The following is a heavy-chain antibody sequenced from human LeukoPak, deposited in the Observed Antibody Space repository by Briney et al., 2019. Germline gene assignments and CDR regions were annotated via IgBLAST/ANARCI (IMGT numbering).Heavy chain of an antibody. CDR1: VGSISSFY. V-gene: IGHV4-59*12. CDR3: AKDEGWFDP. J-gene: IGHJ5*02. CDR2: IYYTGST. Sequence: PSETLSLTCTVSVGSISSFYWSWIRQPPGKGLEWIGYIYYTGSTNYNPSLKSRVTISIDTSKNQFSLRLRVVTAADTAVYYCAKDEGWFDPWGQGTLVTVSS.